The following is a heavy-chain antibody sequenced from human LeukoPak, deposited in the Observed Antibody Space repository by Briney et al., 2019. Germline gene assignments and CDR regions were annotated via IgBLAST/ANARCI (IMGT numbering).Heavy chain of an antibody. CDR2: IKQDGSEK. CDR1: GFTFSSCW. V-gene: IGHV3-7*03. J-gene: IGHJ4*02. D-gene: IGHD1-26*01. Sequence: RGSLRLSCAASGFTFSSCWMSWVRQAPGKGLEWVANIKQDGSEKYYVDSVKGRFTISRDNAKNSLFLQMNSLRAEDTAVYYCARVVGATPDYWGQGTLVTVSS. CDR3: ARVVGATPDY.